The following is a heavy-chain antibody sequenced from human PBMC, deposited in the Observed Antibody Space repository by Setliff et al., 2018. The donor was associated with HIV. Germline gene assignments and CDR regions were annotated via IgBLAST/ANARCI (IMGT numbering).Heavy chain of an antibody. D-gene: IGHD1-26*01. CDR3: ARDKSDTVGEVWLDP. Sequence: ASVKVSCKASGYSFTNYDINWVRQAPGHGLEWVGWMSPKSGYADYAQKFQGRVTMTRNTSINTVYMELSSLKSEDTAVYYCARDKSDTVGEVWLDPWGQGTLVTVS. CDR2: MSPKSGYA. CDR1: GYSFTNYD. V-gene: IGHV1-8*01. J-gene: IGHJ5*02.